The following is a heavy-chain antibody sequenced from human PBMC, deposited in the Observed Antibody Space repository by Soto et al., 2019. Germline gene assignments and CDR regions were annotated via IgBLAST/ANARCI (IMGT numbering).Heavy chain of an antibody. Sequence: PGESLKISCKGSGYSFTSYWISWVRQMPGKGLEWMGRIDPSDSYTNYSPSFQGHVTIPADKSISTAYLQWSSLKASDTAMYYCARSDTSTSIERWFDPWGQGTQVTGSS. CDR2: IDPSDSYT. CDR1: GYSFTSYW. V-gene: IGHV5-10-1*01. D-gene: IGHD2-2*02. CDR3: ARSDTSTSIERWFDP. J-gene: IGHJ5*02.